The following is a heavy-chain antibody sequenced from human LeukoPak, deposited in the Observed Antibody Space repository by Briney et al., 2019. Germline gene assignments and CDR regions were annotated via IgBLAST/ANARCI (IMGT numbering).Heavy chain of an antibody. J-gene: IGHJ4*02. V-gene: IGHV3-30*02. CDR1: GFTFSSYG. D-gene: IGHD3-10*01. CDR2: IRYDGSNK. CDR3: AGEGITMVRGVMAPYYFDY. Sequence: GGSLRLSCAASGFTFSSYGMHWVRQAPGKGLEWVAFIRYDGSNKYYADSVKGRFTISRDNSKNTLYLQMNSLRAEDTAVYYCAGEGITMVRGVMAPYYFDYWGQGTLVTVSS.